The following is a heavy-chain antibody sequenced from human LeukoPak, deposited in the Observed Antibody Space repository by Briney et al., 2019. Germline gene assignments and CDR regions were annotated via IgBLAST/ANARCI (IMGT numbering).Heavy chain of an antibody. CDR1: GYTFTGYY. Sequence: GASVKVSCKASGYTFTGYYMHWVRPAPGQGLEWMGWINPNSGGTNYAQKFQGRVTMTRDTSISTAYMELSRLRSDDTAVYYCARDDTYYYGSGSPGCFDPWGQGTLVTVSS. D-gene: IGHD3-10*01. CDR2: INPNSGGT. J-gene: IGHJ5*02. V-gene: IGHV1-2*02. CDR3: ARDDTYYYGSGSPGCFDP.